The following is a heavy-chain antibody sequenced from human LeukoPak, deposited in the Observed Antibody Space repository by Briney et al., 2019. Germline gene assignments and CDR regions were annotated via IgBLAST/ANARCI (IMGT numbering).Heavy chain of an antibody. V-gene: IGHV4-39*01. CDR1: GGSISSSSYY. J-gene: IGHJ4*02. Sequence: SETLSLTRTVSGGSISSSSYYWGWIRQPPGKGLEWIGSIYYSGSTYYNPSLKSRVTISVDTSKNQFSLKLSSVTAADTAVYYCARRKQQLAFDYWGQGTLATVSS. CDR3: ARRKQQLAFDY. CDR2: IYYSGST. D-gene: IGHD6-13*01.